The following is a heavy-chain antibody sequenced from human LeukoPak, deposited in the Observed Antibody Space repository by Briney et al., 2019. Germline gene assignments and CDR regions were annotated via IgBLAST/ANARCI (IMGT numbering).Heavy chain of an antibody. CDR3: TRGAGWLIDY. J-gene: IGHJ4*02. V-gene: IGHV4-59*01. D-gene: IGHD3-16*01. CDR2: FYNSGSS. Sequence: SEILSLTCTVSGGSISDYYRGWIRQPPGKGLEWIGYFYNSGSSTYNPSLKSRVTISVDTSKEQFSLKVNSVTAADTAVYYCTRGAGWLIDYWGQGILVTVSS. CDR1: GGSISDYY.